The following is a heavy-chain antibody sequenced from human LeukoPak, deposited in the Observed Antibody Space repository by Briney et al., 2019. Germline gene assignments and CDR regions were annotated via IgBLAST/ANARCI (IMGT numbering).Heavy chain of an antibody. V-gene: IGHV4-34*01. Sequence: SETLSLTCAVYVGSFSGYYWSWIRRPPGKGLEWIGEINHSGSINYNSSLKGRVTISVDTSKNQFSLKLSSVTAADTAVYYCARGYYGSGSHCCHMDVWGKGTTITVS. J-gene: IGHJ6*03. D-gene: IGHD3-10*01. CDR1: VGSFSGYY. CDR2: INHSGSI. CDR3: ARGYYGSGSHCCHMDV.